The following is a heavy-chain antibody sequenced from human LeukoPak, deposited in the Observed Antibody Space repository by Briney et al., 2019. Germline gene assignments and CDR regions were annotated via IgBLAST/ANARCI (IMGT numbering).Heavy chain of an antibody. D-gene: IGHD1-20*01. J-gene: IGHJ4*02. CDR2: ISDSGGNT. Sequence: PGGSLRLSCAASGFTFNSYAMSWVRQAPWERLQWVSGISDSGGNTYYADSVRGRFTISRDNSKNTLYLQMNSLRAEDTAVYYCAKVVSNWNYFDYWGQGTLVTVSS. V-gene: IGHV3-23*01. CDR1: GFTFNSYA. CDR3: AKVVSNWNYFDY.